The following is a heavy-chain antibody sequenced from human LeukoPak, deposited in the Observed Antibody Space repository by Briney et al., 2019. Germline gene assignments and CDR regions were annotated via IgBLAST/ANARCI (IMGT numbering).Heavy chain of an antibody. CDR2: IYPGDSDT. CDR3: ARHGDDSGGWYWFDP. Sequence: KVSCKASGYTFTSYGISWVRQMPGKGLEWMGIIYPGDSDTRYSPSFQGQVTISADKSISTAYLQWSSLKASDTAMYYCARHGDDSGGWYWFDPWGQGTLVTVSS. D-gene: IGHD6-19*01. CDR1: GYTFTSYG. J-gene: IGHJ5*02. V-gene: IGHV5-51*01.